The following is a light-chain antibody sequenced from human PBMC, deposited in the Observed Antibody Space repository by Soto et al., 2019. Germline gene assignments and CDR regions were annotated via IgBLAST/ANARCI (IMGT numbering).Light chain of an antibody. Sequence: ETVLTQSPGTLYFSPGERATLSCRASQSVGNCHVAWYQQRRGLPPRLLIYGASNRATGIPDRFSGSGSGADFTLTISRLEPEDFAVYFCQQYGNSPPGTFGQGTRL. CDR2: GAS. J-gene: IGKJ5*01. V-gene: IGKV3-20*01. CDR3: QQYGNSPPGT. CDR1: QSVGNCH.